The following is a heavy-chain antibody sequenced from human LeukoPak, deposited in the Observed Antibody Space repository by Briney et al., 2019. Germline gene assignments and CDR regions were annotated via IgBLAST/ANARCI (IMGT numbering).Heavy chain of an antibody. CDR2: ISAYNGNT. V-gene: IGHV1-18*01. CDR3: AREHCSSTSCYFDY. CDR1: GGTFSSYA. D-gene: IGHD2-2*01. Sequence: ASVKVSCKASGGTFSSYAISWVRQAPGQGLEWMGWISAYNGNTNYAQKLQGRVTMTTDTSTSTAYMELRSLRSDDTAVYYCAREHCSSTSCYFDYWGQGTLVTVSS. J-gene: IGHJ4*02.